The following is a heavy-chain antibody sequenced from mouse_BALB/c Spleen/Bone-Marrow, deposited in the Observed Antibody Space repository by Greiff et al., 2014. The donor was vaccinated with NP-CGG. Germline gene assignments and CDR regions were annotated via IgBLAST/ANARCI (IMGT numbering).Heavy chain of an antibody. V-gene: IGHV1-69*02. CDR2: IDPSDSYT. Sequence: QVQLKDSGAELVKPGASVKLSCKASGYTFTSYWTHWVNQRPGQGLEWIGDIDPSDSYTDYNQKFKGKATLTVDKSSSTAYMQLSSQTSEDSAVYYCARWSHYYGGTYFYLDVWGTGTTVTVSS. J-gene: IGHJ1*03. CDR3: ARWSHYYGGTYFYLDV. CDR1: GYTFTSYW. D-gene: IGHD1-1*01.